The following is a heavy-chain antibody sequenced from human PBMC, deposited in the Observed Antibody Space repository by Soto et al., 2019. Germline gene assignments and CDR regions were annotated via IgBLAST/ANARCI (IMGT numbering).Heavy chain of an antibody. CDR1: GFTFSGSA. D-gene: IGHD2-21*01. V-gene: IGHV3-73*01. Sequence: PGGSLRLSCAASGFTFSGSAMHWVRQASGKGLEWVGRIRSKANSYATAYAASVKGRFTISRDDSKNTAYLQMNSLKTEDTAVYYCTRPGAPIGAFDIWGQGTMVTVSS. CDR3: TRPGAPIGAFDI. CDR2: IRSKANSYAT. J-gene: IGHJ3*02.